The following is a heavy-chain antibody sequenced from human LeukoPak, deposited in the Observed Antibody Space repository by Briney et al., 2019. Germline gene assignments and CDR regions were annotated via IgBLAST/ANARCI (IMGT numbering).Heavy chain of an antibody. CDR2: ISGIVGST. J-gene: IGHJ4*02. Sequence: GGSLTLSCALSGLTFSSYSMSWVRQPAGKGLEWVSAISGIVGSTYYADSVKGRFTISRDNSKNTLYLQMNSLRAEDTAVYYCAKGFYGSATYYFDYWGQGTLVTVSS. D-gene: IGHD3-10*01. V-gene: IGHV3-23*01. CDR1: GLTFSSYS. CDR3: AKGFYGSATYYFDY.